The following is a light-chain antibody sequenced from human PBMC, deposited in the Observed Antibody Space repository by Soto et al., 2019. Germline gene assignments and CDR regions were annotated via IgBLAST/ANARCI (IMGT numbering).Light chain of an antibody. V-gene: IGKV3D-15*01. J-gene: IGKJ4*01. Sequence: EVLMTQSPATLSVSPGERATLSCRASQSVSSNLAWYQQKLGQAPRLLIYGASIRATGIRATFSGRGSGTDFTLTISSLQSEDFAVYFCQQYNNWPPLTFGGGTKVEIK. CDR2: GAS. CDR3: QQYNNWPPLT. CDR1: QSVSSN.